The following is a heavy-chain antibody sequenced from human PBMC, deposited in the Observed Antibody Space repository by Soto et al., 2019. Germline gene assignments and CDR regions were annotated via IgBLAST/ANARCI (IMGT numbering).Heavy chain of an antibody. Sequence: GGSLRLSCTVSGFAFRHNYLTWIRQAPGKGLEWLSYINTGGSPAYYADSVKGRFTISTHIAKKSLYLQMDSLRANDTGVYYCATGGIYYETWGQGTLVTVSS. CDR1: GFAFRHNY. V-gene: IGHV3-11*01. D-gene: IGHD1-26*01. CDR2: INTGGSPA. CDR3: ATGGIYYET. J-gene: IGHJ5*02.